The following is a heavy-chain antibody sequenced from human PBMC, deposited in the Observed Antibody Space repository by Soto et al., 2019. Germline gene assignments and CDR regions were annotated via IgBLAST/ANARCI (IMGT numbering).Heavy chain of an antibody. J-gene: IGHJ4*02. CDR2: ISSSSSYI. Sequence: EVQLVESGGGLVKPGGSLRLSCAASGFTFSSYSMNWVRQAPGKGLEWVSSISSSSSYIYYADSVKGRFTISRDNAXXSLYLQMNSRRAEDTAVYYCARVESSSGWYGWSKYWGQGTLVTVSS. CDR1: GFTFSSYS. CDR3: ARVESSSGWYGWSKY. V-gene: IGHV3-21*01. D-gene: IGHD6-19*01.